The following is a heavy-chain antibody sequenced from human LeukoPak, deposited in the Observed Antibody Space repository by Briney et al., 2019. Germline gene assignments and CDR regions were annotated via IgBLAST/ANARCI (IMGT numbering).Heavy chain of an antibody. CDR1: GGSISSSSYY. D-gene: IGHD6-13*01. V-gene: IGHV4-39*01. CDR3: ARHRYSSSWYSTGEYFQH. J-gene: IGHJ1*01. CDR2: IYYSGST. Sequence: SETLSLTCTVSGGSISSSSYYWGWIRQPPGKGLEWIGSIYYSGSTYYNPSLKSRVTISADTSKNQFSLKLSSVTAADTAVYYCARHRYSSSWYSTGEYFQHWGQGTLVTVSS.